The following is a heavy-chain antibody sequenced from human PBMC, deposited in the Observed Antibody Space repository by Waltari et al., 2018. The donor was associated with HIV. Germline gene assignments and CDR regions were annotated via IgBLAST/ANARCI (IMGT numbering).Heavy chain of an antibody. CDR3: AHKGTGLTLPFDF. J-gene: IGHJ4*02. CDR1: GFSLDTSGVG. V-gene: IGHV2-5*02. Sequence: QITLKESGPTLVKPTQTLTLTCSFPGFSLDTSGVGVGWIRQSPGKAREWLALIYWDDDKRYRPSLKNRLAISKDTSKSQVILTMTNMDPVDTATYFCAHKGTGLTLPFDFWGQGTLVTVSS. CDR2: IYWDDDK. D-gene: IGHD1-1*01.